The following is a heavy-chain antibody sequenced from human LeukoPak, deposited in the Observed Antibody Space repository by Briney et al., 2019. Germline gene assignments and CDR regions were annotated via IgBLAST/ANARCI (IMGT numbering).Heavy chain of an antibody. CDR2: INHSGST. CDR1: GGSFSGYY. V-gene: IGHV4-34*01. Sequence: SETLSLTCAVYGGSFSGYYWGWIRQPPGKGLEWIGEINHSGSTNYNPSLKSRVTISVDTSKNQFSLKLSSVTAADTAVYYCARRNYYGSGSRFDYWGQGTLVTVSS. CDR3: ARRNYYGSGSRFDY. J-gene: IGHJ4*02. D-gene: IGHD3-10*01.